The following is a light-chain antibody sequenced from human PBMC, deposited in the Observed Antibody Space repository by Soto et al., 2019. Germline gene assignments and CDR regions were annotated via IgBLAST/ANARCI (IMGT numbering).Light chain of an antibody. CDR3: QSYDSSLSALYV. CDR1: SSNIGAGYD. Sequence: QSALTKPTSVSGAPGQRVTISCTWSSSNIGAGYDVHWYQQLPGTAPKLLIYGNSNRPSGVPDRFSGSKSGTSASLAITGLKAEDEADYYCQSYDSSLSALYVFGPGTKVTVL. J-gene: IGLJ1*01. V-gene: IGLV1-40*01. CDR2: GNS.